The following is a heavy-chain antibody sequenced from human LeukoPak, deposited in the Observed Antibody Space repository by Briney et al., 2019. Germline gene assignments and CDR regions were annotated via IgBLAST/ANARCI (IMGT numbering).Heavy chain of an antibody. CDR3: ARDLTKGELLSYYYYGMDV. V-gene: IGHV1-2*04. D-gene: IGHD1-26*01. CDR1: GYTFTGYY. CDR2: INPNSGGT. Sequence: ASVKVSCKASGYTFTGYYMHWVRQAPGQGLEWMGWINPNSGGTNYAQKFQGWVTMTRDTSISTAYMELSRLRSDDTAVYYCARDLTKGELLSYYYYGMDVWGQGTTVTVSS. J-gene: IGHJ6*02.